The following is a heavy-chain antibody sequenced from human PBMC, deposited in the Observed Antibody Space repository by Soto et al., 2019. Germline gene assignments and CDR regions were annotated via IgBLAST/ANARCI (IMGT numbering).Heavy chain of an antibody. CDR3: AGGRPYYNGDSMYYFDY. D-gene: IGHD4-17*01. CDR1: GGTSSSYA. J-gene: IGHJ4*01. V-gene: IGHV1-69*10. CDR2: IIPIFEEK. Sequence: QVQLVQSGDEVKKPGSSMKVSCKASGGTSSSYAINWVRQTPGPGLGLAWMGGIIPIFEEKSYAQKFKGTVTISADKSTSTAYMELSSLRSEDTAVYYCAGGRPYYNGDSMYYFDYWGHETLVTVSS.